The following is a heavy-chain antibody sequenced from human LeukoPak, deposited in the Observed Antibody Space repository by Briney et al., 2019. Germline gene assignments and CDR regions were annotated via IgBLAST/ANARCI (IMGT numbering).Heavy chain of an antibody. Sequence: GGSLRLSCAVSGFPSTVYEMNWVRQAPGKGLEWVSNIGSSGSTIYYADSVKGRFSISRDNAKSSLYLQMNSLRVEDTAVYYCALLAVASDFDYWGQGALVTVSS. J-gene: IGHJ4*02. V-gene: IGHV3-48*03. CDR3: ALLAVASDFDY. CDR2: IGSSGSTI. D-gene: IGHD6-19*01. CDR1: GFPSTVYE.